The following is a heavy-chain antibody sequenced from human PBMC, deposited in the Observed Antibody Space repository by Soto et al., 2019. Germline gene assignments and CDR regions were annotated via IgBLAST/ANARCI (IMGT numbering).Heavy chain of an antibody. CDR3: ARRIEMATIVGYYFDY. J-gene: IGHJ4*02. CDR1: GYSFTSYW. CDR2: IYPGDSDT. D-gene: IGHD5-12*01. Sequence: GESLKISCKGSGYSFTSYWIVWVRQMPGKGLEWMGIIYPGDSDTRYSPSFQGQVTISADKSISTAYLQWSSLKASDTAMYYCARRIEMATIVGYYFDYWGQGTLVTVSS. V-gene: IGHV5-51*01.